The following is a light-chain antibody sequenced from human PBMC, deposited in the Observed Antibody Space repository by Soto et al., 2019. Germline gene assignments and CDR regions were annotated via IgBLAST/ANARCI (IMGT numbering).Light chain of an antibody. CDR3: QQYGSSPWT. J-gene: IGKJ1*01. CDR1: QSVSSSY. V-gene: IGKV3-20*01. Sequence: EIVLTQSPGTLSLSPGERATLPCRASQSVSSSYLAWYQQKPGQAPRLLIYGASSRATGIPDRFSGSGSGTDFTLTISRPEPEEFAVYYCQQYGSSPWTFGQGTKVDIK. CDR2: GAS.